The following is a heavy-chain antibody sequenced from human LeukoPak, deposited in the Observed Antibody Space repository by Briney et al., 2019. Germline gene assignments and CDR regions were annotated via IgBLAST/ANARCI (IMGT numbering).Heavy chain of an antibody. CDR3: ARVPHMDFGELSLLRFDP. Sequence: MPSETLSLTCTVFGYSISSGYYWGWIRQPPGKGLEWIGSIYHSGSTYYNPSLKSRVTISLDTSKNQFSLKLSSVTAADTAVYYCARVPHMDFGELSLLRFDPWGQGTLVTVSS. V-gene: IGHV4-38-2*02. CDR2: IYHSGST. J-gene: IGHJ5*02. D-gene: IGHD3-10*01. CDR1: GYSISSGYY.